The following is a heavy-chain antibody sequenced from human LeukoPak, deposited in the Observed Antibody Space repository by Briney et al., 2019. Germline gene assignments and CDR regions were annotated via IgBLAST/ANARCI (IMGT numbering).Heavy chain of an antibody. CDR1: GYSFAIFW. D-gene: IGHD6-13*01. Sequence: GESLRMSSQTCGYSFAIFWIGGVSQMPGKGVEWMGTIDPSDSYTNYSPSFQGRVTISADKSISTAYLQLSSLKASDTAMYYCARRSSWFYPDYWGQGILVTVSS. J-gene: IGHJ4*02. V-gene: IGHV5-10-1*01. CDR3: ARRSSWFYPDY. CDR2: IDPSDSYT.